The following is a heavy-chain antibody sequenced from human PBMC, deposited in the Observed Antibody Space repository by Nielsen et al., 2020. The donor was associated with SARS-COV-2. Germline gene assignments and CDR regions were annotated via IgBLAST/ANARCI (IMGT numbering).Heavy chain of an antibody. CDR2: IYYSGST. CDR3: ARAAPGEGGWLDP. Sequence: LSLTCTVSGGSISSGGYYWSWIRQHPGKGLEWIGSIYYSGSTFYNLSLKSRVTISVDTSKNHFSLKVRSVTVADTAVYYCARAAPGEGGWLDPWGQGTLVTVSS. J-gene: IGHJ5*02. CDR1: GGSISSGGYY. D-gene: IGHD2-2*01. V-gene: IGHV4-31*03.